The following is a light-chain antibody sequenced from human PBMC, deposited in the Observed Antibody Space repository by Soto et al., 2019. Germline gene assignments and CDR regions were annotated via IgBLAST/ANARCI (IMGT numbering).Light chain of an antibody. CDR3: QQYNNWSLT. CDR2: GAS. CDR1: QSVSSN. J-gene: IGKJ4*01. Sequence: EIVMTQSPATLSVSPGERATLFCRASQSVSSNLAWYQQKPGQAPRLLIYGASTRATGIPARFSGRGSGTEFTLTISSLQSEDFAVYYCQQYNNWSLTFGGGTKVEIK. V-gene: IGKV3-15*01.